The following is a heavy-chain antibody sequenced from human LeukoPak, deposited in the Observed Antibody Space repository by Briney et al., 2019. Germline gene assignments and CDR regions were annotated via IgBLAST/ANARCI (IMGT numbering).Heavy chain of an antibody. CDR2: IRSKANSYAT. Sequence: GGSLRLSCAASGFTFSGSAMPWVRQASGKGLEWVGRIRSKANSYATAYAASVKGRFTISRDDSKNTAYLQMNSLKTEDTAVYYCTRRYSSSSGVDYWGQGTLVTVSS. D-gene: IGHD6-6*01. V-gene: IGHV3-73*01. CDR3: TRRYSSSSGVDY. J-gene: IGHJ4*02. CDR1: GFTFSGSA.